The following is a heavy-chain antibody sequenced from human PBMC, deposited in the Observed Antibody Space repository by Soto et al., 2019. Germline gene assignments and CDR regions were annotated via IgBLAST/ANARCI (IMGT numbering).Heavy chain of an antibody. CDR3: AKAPRGRGMDV. D-gene: IGHD3-10*01. CDR2: ISGSGGST. J-gene: IGHJ6*04. V-gene: IGHV3-23*01. Sequence: EVQLLESGGGLVHPGGSLRLSCAASGFTFSSYAMSWVRQAPGKGLEWVSAISGSGGSTYYADSVTGRFTNSRHNSKNTLYLHMISLRAEDTAVCYCAKAPRGRGMDVWGKGTTVTVSS. CDR1: GFTFSSYA.